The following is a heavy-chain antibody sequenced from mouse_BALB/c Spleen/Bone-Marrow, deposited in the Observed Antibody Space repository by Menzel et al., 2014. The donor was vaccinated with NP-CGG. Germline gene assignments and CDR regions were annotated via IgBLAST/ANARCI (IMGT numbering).Heavy chain of an antibody. D-gene: IGHD2-2*01. CDR3: ANRDIYYGYAGYAMDY. Sequence: QVHVKQSGAELARPGASVKMSFKASGYTFTTYTMHWVKQRPGQGLEWIGYINPSSGYTNYNQKFKDKATLTADKSSSASCMHLSSRTSESSAVYFCANRDIYYGYAGYAMDYWGQGLSVTGSP. V-gene: IGHV1-4*01. CDR1: GYTFTTYT. J-gene: IGHJ4*01. CDR2: INPSSGYT.